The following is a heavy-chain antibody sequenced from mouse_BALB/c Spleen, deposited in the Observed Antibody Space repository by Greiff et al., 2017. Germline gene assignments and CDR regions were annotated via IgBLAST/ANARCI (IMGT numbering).Heavy chain of an antibody. CDR2: IYPGDGDT. CDR3: ARGGNYLYYAMDY. V-gene: IGHV1-80*01. Sequence: QVHVKQSGAELVRPGSSVKISCKASGYAFSSYWMNWVKQRPGQGLEWIGQIYPGDGDTNYNGKFKGKATLTADKSSSTAYMQLSSLTSEDSAVYFCARGGNYLYYAMDYWGQGTSVTVSS. CDR1: GYAFSSYW. D-gene: IGHD2-1*01. J-gene: IGHJ4*01.